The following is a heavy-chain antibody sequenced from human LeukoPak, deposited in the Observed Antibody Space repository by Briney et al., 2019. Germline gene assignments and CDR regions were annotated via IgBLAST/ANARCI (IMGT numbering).Heavy chain of an antibody. CDR2: IYYSGST. J-gene: IGHJ4*02. D-gene: IGHD2-15*01. V-gene: IGHV4-39*01. Sequence: PETLSLTCTVSGGSISSSSYYWGWIRQPPGKGLEWIGSIYYSGSTYYNPSLKSRVTISVDTSKNQFSLKLSSVTAADTAVYYCARNPRNLGYGDYWGQGTLVTVSS. CDR3: ARNPRNLGYGDY. CDR1: GGSISSSSYY.